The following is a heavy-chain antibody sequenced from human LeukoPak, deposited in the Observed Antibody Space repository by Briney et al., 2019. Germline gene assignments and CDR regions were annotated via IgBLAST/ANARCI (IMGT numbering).Heavy chain of an antibody. CDR1: GFSFSSFA. CDR3: ARSDSSNWYGSYYYYAMDV. D-gene: IGHD6-13*01. CDR2: ISYDGNNE. Sequence: GRSLRLSCAASGFSFSSFAMHWVRQTPGKGLEWVALISYDGNNEYYADSVKGRFTISRDNSRNTLYLQMNSLRAEDTAVYYCARSDSSNWYGSYYYYAMDVCGQGTTVTVSS. J-gene: IGHJ6*02. V-gene: IGHV3-30-3*01.